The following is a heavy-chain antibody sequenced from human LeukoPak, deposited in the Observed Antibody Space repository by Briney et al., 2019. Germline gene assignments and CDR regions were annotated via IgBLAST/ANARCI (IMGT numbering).Heavy chain of an antibody. J-gene: IGHJ5*02. Sequence: PSETLSLTGTVSGGSISSYYWSWIRQPPGKGLEWIGYIYYSGSTNYNPSLKSRVTISVDTSKNQFSLKLSSVTAADTAVYYCAREMNLGYCSGGSCYNWFDPWGQGTLVTVSS. D-gene: IGHD2-15*01. CDR3: AREMNLGYCSGGSCYNWFDP. CDR1: GGSISSYY. CDR2: IYYSGST. V-gene: IGHV4-59*13.